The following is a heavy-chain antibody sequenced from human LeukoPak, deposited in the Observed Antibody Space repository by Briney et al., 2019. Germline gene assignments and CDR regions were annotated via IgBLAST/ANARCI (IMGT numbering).Heavy chain of an antibody. D-gene: IGHD2-8*01. J-gene: IGHJ5*02. V-gene: IGHV7-4-1*02. Sequence: ASVKVSCKASGYTFTSYAMNWVRQAPGQGLEWMGWINTNTGNPTYVQGFTGRFVFSLDTSVRTAYLQISSLEAEDTAVYYCARALGYCTNGVCQTWAVPGPWGQGTLVTVSS. CDR2: INTNTGNP. CDR1: GYTFTSYA. CDR3: ARALGYCTNGVCQTWAVPGP.